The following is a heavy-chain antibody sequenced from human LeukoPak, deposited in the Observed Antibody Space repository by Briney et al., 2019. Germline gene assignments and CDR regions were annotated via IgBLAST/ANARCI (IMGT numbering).Heavy chain of an antibody. D-gene: IGHD7-27*01. Sequence: AGGSLRLSCEASGFTFGTYGMTWVRQAPGKGPEWVSGITGSSTWTYYADSVRGRFTISRDNSKNTLHLQMNNLTADDTAIYYCARELVSLGTGYFDLWGRGTLVTVSS. J-gene: IGHJ2*01. CDR3: ARELVSLGTGYFDL. CDR2: ITGSSTWT. CDR1: GFTFGTYG. V-gene: IGHV3-23*01.